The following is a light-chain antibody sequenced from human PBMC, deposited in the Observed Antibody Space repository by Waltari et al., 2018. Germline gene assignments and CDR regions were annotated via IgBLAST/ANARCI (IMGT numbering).Light chain of an antibody. CDR1: QSLLHRDGYNY. J-gene: IGKJ1*01. V-gene: IGKV2-28*01. Sequence: DIVMTQSPVSLPVTPGEPASISCRSSQSLLHRDGYNYVDWYLQKPGQSPQLLIYLGSNRASGVPDRFSGSGSGTDLTLKISRVEAEDVGVYYCMQALRTWTFGQGTKVEIK. CDR2: LGS. CDR3: MQALRTWT.